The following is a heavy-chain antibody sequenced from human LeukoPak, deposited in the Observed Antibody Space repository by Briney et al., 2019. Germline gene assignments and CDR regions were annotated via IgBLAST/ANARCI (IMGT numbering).Heavy chain of an antibody. V-gene: IGHV4-39*07. J-gene: IGHJ2*01. CDR2: IYYSGST. Sequence: SETLSLTCTVSGGSISSSSYYWGWIRQPPGKGLEWIGSIYYSGSTNYNPSLKSRLTISVNSSKNQFSLKLSSVTGADTAVYYCARLHGGYSYGNWDFDLWGRGTLVTVSS. D-gene: IGHD5-18*01. CDR1: GGSISSSSYY. CDR3: ARLHGGYSYGNWDFDL.